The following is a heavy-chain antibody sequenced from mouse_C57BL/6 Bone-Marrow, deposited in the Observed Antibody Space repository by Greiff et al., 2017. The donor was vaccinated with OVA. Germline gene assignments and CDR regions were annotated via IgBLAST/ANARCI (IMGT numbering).Heavy chain of an antibody. CDR3: TRDNDCGYFDV. CDR1: GFTFSSYA. Sequence: EVKVVESGEGLVKPGGSLKLSCAASGFTFSSYAMSWVRQTPEKRPEWVAYISSGGDYIYYADTVKGRFTISRDDDRNTLYLQMSSLKSEDKAMYYCTRDNDCGYFDVWGTGTTVTVSS. J-gene: IGHJ1*03. CDR2: ISSGGDYI. V-gene: IGHV5-9-1*02. D-gene: IGHD2-4*01.